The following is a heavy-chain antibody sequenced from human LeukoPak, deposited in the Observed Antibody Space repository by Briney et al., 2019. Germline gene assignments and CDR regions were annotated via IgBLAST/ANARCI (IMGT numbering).Heavy chain of an antibody. CDR2: IYTSGST. J-gene: IGHJ4*02. D-gene: IGHD3-10*01. CDR1: GGSISSGSFS. CDR3: ASSTGSGSYYPLFDY. V-gene: IGHV4-61*02. Sequence: SETLSLTCTVSGGSISSGSFSWNWIRQPAGKGLEWIGRIYTSGSTNYNPSLKSRVTMSVDTSKNQFSMKLSSVTAADTAVYYCASSTGSGSYYPLFDYWGQGTLVTVSS.